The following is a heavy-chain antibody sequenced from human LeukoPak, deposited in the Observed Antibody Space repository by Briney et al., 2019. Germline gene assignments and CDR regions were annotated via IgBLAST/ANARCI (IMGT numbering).Heavy chain of an antibody. J-gene: IGHJ6*03. Sequence: SETLSLTCTVFGGSMSSSIYYWGWIRQPPGKGLEWIGNIYYSGSTDYNPSLKSRVTISLDTSKNQFSLKLSSVTAADTAVYYCARTQYCTNGVCYEYYYYYMDVWGKGTTVTVSS. CDR3: ARTQYCTNGVCYEYYYYYMDV. D-gene: IGHD2-8*01. V-gene: IGHV4-39*07. CDR2: IYYSGST. CDR1: GGSMSSSIYY.